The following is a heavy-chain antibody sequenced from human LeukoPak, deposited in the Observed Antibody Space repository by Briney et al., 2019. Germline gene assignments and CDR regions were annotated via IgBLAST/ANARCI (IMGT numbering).Heavy chain of an antibody. CDR3: ARYGSGAYALDV. J-gene: IGHJ3*01. CDR2: IHYSGST. Sequence: KPSETLSLTCTVSGGSISTYYWSWIRQPPGKGLEWVAHIHYSGSTKYNPSLKSRVTISVEPSKNQFSLKLSSVTAADTAVYYCARYGSGAYALDVWGEGTMVTVSS. D-gene: IGHD3-10*01. V-gene: IGHV4-59*08. CDR1: GGSISTYY.